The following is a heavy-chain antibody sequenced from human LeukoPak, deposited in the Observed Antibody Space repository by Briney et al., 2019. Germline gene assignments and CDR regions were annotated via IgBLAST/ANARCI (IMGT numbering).Heavy chain of an antibody. CDR3: ARTLSLAHYYDSSGYYYVVSDDAFDI. V-gene: IGHV1-2*02. Sequence: ASVKVSCKASGYTFTGYYMHWVRQAPGQGLEWMGWINPNSGGTNYAQKFQGRVTMTRDTSISTAYMELSRLRSDDTAVSYCARTLSLAHYYDSSGYYYVVSDDAFDIWGQGTMVTVSS. CDR1: GYTFTGYY. D-gene: IGHD3-22*01. CDR2: INPNSGGT. J-gene: IGHJ3*02.